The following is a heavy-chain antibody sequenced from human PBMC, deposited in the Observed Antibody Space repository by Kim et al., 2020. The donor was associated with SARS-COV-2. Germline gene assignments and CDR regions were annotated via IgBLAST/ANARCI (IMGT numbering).Heavy chain of an antibody. J-gene: IGHJ4*02. CDR3: ARGGGCSGGSCYGDY. V-gene: IGHV4-34*01. CDR2: IDQSGGT. CDR1: VGSFSGYY. D-gene: IGHD2-15*01. Sequence: SETLSLTCAVYVGSFSGYYWGWIRQPPGKGLEWIGEIDQSGGTNYNPSLKSRVTISVDTSKNQFSLKLSSVTAADTAVYYCARGGGCSGGSCYGDYWGQGTRVTVSS.